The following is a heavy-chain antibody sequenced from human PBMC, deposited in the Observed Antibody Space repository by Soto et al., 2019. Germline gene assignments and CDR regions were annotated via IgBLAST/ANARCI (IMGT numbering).Heavy chain of an antibody. CDR1: GGSISNAAYP. J-gene: IGHJ4*02. V-gene: IGHV4-30-2*01. CDR2: IYPSGMP. Sequence: PSETLSLTGTVSGGSISNAAYPWSWIRQPPGKGLEWIGYIYPSGMPFYNPSLRSRVTISIDRSNDQFSLNLESVTAADTAVYYCARERGGYGLFDSWGQGTLVTVSS. D-gene: IGHD5-18*01. CDR3: ARERGGYGLFDS.